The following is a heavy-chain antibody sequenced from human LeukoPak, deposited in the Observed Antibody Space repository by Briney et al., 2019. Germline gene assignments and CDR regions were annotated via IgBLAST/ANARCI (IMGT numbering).Heavy chain of an antibody. CDR1: AFIFSGHW. Sequence: GGSLRLSCEGSAFIFSGHWMNWVRQTPGKGLEWVASIKEDGSERQYVDSVKGRFSISRDNTKGSLFLQLNSLRAEDTAVYYCARERYYYDSSGYYIDYWGQGTLVTVSS. CDR2: IKEDGSER. D-gene: IGHD3-22*01. V-gene: IGHV3-7*03. J-gene: IGHJ4*02. CDR3: ARERYYYDSSGYYIDY.